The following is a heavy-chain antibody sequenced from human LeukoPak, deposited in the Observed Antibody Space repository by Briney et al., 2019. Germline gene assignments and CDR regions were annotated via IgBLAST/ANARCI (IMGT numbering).Heavy chain of an antibody. Sequence: ASVKVSCKASGYTFTGYYMHWVRQAPGQGLEWMGWINPNSGGTNYAQKFQGRVTMTRDTSISTAYMELNRLRSDDTAVYYCARDGGYSGSYDYWGQGTLVTVSS. V-gene: IGHV1-2*02. CDR2: INPNSGGT. J-gene: IGHJ4*02. CDR3: ARDGGYSGSYDY. D-gene: IGHD1-26*01. CDR1: GYTFTGYY.